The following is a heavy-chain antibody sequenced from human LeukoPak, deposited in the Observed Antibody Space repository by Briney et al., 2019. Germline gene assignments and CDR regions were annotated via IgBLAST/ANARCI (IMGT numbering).Heavy chain of an antibody. CDR1: GYTPTELS. J-gene: IGHJ5*02. D-gene: IGHD4-17*01. Sequence: ASVKVSXKVPGYTPTELSMHWIRHTPGKGLEWMGDFDPEDGETIYAQKFQGRVTMTEDTSTDTAYMELSSLRSEDTAVYYCATDPGVTKTTYNWFDPWGQGTLVTVSS. V-gene: IGHV1-24*01. CDR3: ATDPGVTKTTYNWFDP. CDR2: FDPEDGET.